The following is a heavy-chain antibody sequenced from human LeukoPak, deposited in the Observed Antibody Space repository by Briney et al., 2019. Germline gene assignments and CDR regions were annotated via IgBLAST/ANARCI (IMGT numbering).Heavy chain of an antibody. CDR2: TSSGSSSI. Sequence: LSLTCTVSGGSISSGGYYWSWIRQAPGKGLEWVSYTSSGSSSIYYADSVKGRFTIPRDNAENSLYLQMNSLRDEDTAVYYCARGRATGRSGGDYWGQGTLVTVSS. D-gene: IGHD3-9*01. CDR3: ARGRATGRSGGDY. CDR1: GGSISSGGYY. J-gene: IGHJ4*02. V-gene: IGHV3-11*04.